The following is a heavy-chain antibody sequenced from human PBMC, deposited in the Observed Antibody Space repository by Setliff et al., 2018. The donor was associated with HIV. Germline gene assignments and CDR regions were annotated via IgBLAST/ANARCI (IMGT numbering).Heavy chain of an antibody. J-gene: IGHJ3*01. CDR1: GGTFSSYA. CDR2: IIPILGIA. D-gene: IGHD3-22*01. V-gene: IGHV1-69*10. Sequence: SVKVSCKASGGTFSSYAISWVRQAPGQGLEWMGGIIPILGIANYAQKFQGRVTITADESTSTAYMELSSLRSEDTAVYYCARDQTWKAYYYDSSGYPANPFDVWGQGTMVTVSS. CDR3: ARDQTWKAYYYDSSGYPANPFDV.